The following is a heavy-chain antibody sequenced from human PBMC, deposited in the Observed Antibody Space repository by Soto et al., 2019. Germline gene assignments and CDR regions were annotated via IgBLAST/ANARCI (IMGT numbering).Heavy chain of an antibody. D-gene: IGHD1-26*01. V-gene: IGHV3-23*01. CDR2: ITDTNITT. CDR1: GFTLRTYG. CDR3: AKGSGSYLD. Sequence: EVQLLESGGGLVQPGGSLRLSCAASGFTLRTYGMSWVRQAPGKGLEWVSAITDTNITTYYADSVRGRFTISRDNSKNTLYLQMNSLRAEDTAVYYCAKGSGSYLDWGQGTLVTVSS. J-gene: IGHJ4*02.